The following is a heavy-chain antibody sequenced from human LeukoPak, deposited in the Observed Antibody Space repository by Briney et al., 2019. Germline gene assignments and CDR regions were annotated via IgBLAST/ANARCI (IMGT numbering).Heavy chain of an antibody. D-gene: IGHD4-23*01. CDR1: GDSISSGTYY. CDR3: ARGAPDYGGNEPIDY. V-gene: IGHV4-31*03. CDR2: IYYSGST. Sequence: SETLSLTCTVSGDSISSGTYYWSWIRQQPGKGLEWIGNIYYSGSTYYNPSLKSRVTISVDTSKNQFSLKLSSVTAADTAVYYCARGAPDYGGNEPIDYWGQGTLVTVSS. J-gene: IGHJ4*02.